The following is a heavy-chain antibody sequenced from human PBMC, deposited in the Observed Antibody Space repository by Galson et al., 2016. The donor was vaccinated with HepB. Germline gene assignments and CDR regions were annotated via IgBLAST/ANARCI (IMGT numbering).Heavy chain of an antibody. Sequence: SLRLSCAASGFAFSSYGMHWVRQAPGKGLEWVAFISYDGSNKKYADSVKGRFTISRDNSKKTLYLQMNSLRVDDTAVYYCARIPIASDNWFDPWGQGTQVTVSS. CDR2: ISYDGSNK. J-gene: IGHJ5*02. CDR1: GFAFSSYG. V-gene: IGHV3-30*03. CDR3: ARIPIASDNWFDP. D-gene: IGHD2-21*01.